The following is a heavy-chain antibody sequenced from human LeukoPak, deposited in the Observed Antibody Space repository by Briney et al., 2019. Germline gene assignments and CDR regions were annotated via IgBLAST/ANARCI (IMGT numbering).Heavy chain of an antibody. D-gene: IGHD5-18*01. CDR2: ISSGGTDA. CDR1: GLPFSSYS. V-gene: IGHV3-30*03. Sequence: GGSLRLSCAPSGLPFSSYSMHWVRQAPGRGLEWVAAISSGGTDAHYAYSVRGRFTMSRDNSKNTLSLHLNSLRPDDTAVYYCAGIQLWPLMFYFDYWGQGALVTVSS. J-gene: IGHJ4*02. CDR3: AGIQLWPLMFYFDY.